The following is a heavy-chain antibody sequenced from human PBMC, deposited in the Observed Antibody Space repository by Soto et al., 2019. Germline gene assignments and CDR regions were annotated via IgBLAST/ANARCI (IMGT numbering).Heavy chain of an antibody. Sequence: ASVKVSCKVSGYTLTELSMHWVRQAPGKGLEWMGGFDPEDGETIYAQKFQGRVTMTEDTSTDTAYMELSSLRSEDTAVYYCEGSHLEWSEGYYYYMDVWGKGTTVTVSS. CDR2: FDPEDGET. J-gene: IGHJ6*03. CDR3: EGSHLEWSEGYYYYMDV. CDR1: GYTLTELS. D-gene: IGHD3-3*01. V-gene: IGHV1-24*01.